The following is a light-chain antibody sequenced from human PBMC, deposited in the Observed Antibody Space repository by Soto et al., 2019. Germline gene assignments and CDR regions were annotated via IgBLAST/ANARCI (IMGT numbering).Light chain of an antibody. J-gene: IGKJ4*01. CDR1: QSVSNNY. V-gene: IGKV3-20*01. CDR2: GAS. CDR3: QQYGSSLLT. Sequence: VLTKSLGTLSLYKGERATLSCRASQSVSNNYLAWYQQKPGQAPRLLIYGASNRATGIPDRFSGSGSGTDFTLTISRLEAEDFVVYYCQQYGSSLLTFGGGTKVDI.